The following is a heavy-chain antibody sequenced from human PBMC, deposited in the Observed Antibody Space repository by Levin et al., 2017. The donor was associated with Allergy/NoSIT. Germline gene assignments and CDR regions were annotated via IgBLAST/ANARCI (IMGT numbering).Heavy chain of an antibody. CDR3: ARDHGDYDSSGYYFDY. D-gene: IGHD3-22*01. Sequence: SETLSLTCAVSGGSISSSNWWNWVRQPPGKGLEWIGEIYHSGSTNYNPSLESRVTISVDKSKNQFSLKLSSVTAADTAVYYCARDHGDYDSSGYYFDYWGQGTLVTVSS. J-gene: IGHJ4*02. CDR2: IYHSGST. CDR1: GGSISSSNW. V-gene: IGHV4-4*02.